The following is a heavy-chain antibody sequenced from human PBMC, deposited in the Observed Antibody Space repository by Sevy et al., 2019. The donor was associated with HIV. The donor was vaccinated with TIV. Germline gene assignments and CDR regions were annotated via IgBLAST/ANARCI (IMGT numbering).Heavy chain of an antibody. J-gene: IGHJ4*02. CDR1: GFSFSSYG. D-gene: IGHD6-19*01. Sequence: GGSLRLSCVASGFSFSSYGMHWVRQAPGKGLEWVAVIWYDGSNKEYADSVKGRFTISRDNSKDTLYLQMNSLRAEDTAVYYCARDHIAVAGIGYYFDHWGQRTLVTVSS. CDR2: IWYDGSNK. CDR3: ARDHIAVAGIGYYFDH. V-gene: IGHV3-33*01.